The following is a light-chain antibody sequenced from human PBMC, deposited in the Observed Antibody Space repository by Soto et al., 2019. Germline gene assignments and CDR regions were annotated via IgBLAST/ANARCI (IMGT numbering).Light chain of an antibody. J-gene: IGLJ1*01. CDR1: SSDVGNYNF. Sequence: QSALTQPASVSGSPGQSITISCTGTSSDVGNYNFVSWYQHYPGKAPKLMIYEGSKRPSGVSRRFSGSKSGNTASLTISGLQAADEAAYYCCSYEGSNTYYVFGTGTKVTVL. CDR3: CSYEGSNTYYV. CDR2: EGS. V-gene: IGLV2-23*01.